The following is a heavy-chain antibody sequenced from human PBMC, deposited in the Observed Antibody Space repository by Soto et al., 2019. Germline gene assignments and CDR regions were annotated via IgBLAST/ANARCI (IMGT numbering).Heavy chain of an antibody. CDR2: ISSSGTYI. CDR3: ARDRGTHSGTYSFWFDP. J-gene: IGHJ5*02. V-gene: IGHV3-21*01. D-gene: IGHD1-26*01. Sequence: LRLSCAASGFTFSTYSTNWVRQAPGKGLEWVSSISSSGTYIYYADSLKGRFTISRDNAKNSLYLQMNSLRAEDTAVYYCARDRGTHSGTYSFWFDPWGQGTLVTVSS. CDR1: GFTFSTYS.